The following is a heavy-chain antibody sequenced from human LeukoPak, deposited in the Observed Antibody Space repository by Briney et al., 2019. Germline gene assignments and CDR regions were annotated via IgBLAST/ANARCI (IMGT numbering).Heavy chain of an antibody. CDR1: GFTFTSYW. CDR2: MKQDGSEK. V-gene: IGHV3-7*01. D-gene: IGHD6-19*01. J-gene: IGHJ4*02. CDR3: ARLIAVAGTPRFGDY. Sequence: GGSLRLSCAASGFTFTSYWMSWVRQAPGKGLEWVANMKQDGSEKYYVDSVKGRFTISRDNAKNSLYLQMNSLRAEDTAVYYCARLIAVAGTPRFGDYWGQGTLVTVSS.